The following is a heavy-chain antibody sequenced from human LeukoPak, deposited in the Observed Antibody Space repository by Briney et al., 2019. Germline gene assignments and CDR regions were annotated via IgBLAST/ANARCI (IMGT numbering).Heavy chain of an antibody. V-gene: IGHV4-59*08. Sequence: SETLSLTCTVSGGSISSYYWSWIRQPPGKGLEWIGYIYYSGSTNYNPSLKSRVTISVDTSKNQFSLKLSSVTAADTAMYYCASSMVRGTRVFDYWGQGTLVTVSS. CDR2: IYYSGST. CDR3: ASSMVRGTRVFDY. J-gene: IGHJ4*02. D-gene: IGHD3-10*01. CDR1: GGSISSYY.